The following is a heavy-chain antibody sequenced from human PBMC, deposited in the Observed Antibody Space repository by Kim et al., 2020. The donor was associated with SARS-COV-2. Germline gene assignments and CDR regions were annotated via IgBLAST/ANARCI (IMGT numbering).Heavy chain of an antibody. D-gene: IGHD1-26*01. Sequence: ASVKVSCKVSGYTLTELSMHWVRQAPGKGLEWMGGFDPEDGETIYAQKFQGRVTMTEDTSTDTAYMELSSLGSEDTAVYYCATDKGGSFPVDYYGMDVWGQGTTVTVSS. CDR2: FDPEDGET. J-gene: IGHJ6*02. V-gene: IGHV1-24*01. CDR3: ATDKGGSFPVDYYGMDV. CDR1: GYTLTELS.